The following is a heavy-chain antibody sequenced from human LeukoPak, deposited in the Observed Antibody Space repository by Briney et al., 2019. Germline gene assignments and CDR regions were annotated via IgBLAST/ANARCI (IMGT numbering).Heavy chain of an antibody. J-gene: IGHJ4*02. CDR3: ARGGAYYDYVWGSYRYTTQDPLFDY. D-gene: IGHD3-16*02. V-gene: IGHV1-18*01. Sequence: GASVKVSCKASGYTFTSYGISWVRQAPGQGLEWMGWISAYNGNTNYAQKFQGRVTMTRDTSISTAYMELSRLRSDDTAVYYCARGGAYYDYVWGSYRYTTQDPLFDYWGQGTLVTVSS. CDR1: GYTFTSYG. CDR2: ISAYNGNT.